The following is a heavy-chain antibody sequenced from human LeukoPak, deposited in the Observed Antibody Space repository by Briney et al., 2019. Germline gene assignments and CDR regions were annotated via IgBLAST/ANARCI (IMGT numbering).Heavy chain of an antibody. D-gene: IGHD3-22*01. J-gene: IGHJ1*01. CDR1: GYTFTGYY. Sequence: ASVKVSCKASGYTFTGYYMHWVRQAPGQGLEWMGWINPNGGGTNYAQKFQGRVTMTRDTSISTAYMELSRLRSDDTAVYYCARTEPYYDSSGYLSQHWGQGTLVTVSS. CDR3: ARTEPYYDSSGYLSQH. V-gene: IGHV1-2*02. CDR2: INPNGGGT.